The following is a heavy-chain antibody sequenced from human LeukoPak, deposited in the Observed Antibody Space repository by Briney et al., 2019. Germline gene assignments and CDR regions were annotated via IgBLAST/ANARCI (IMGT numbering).Heavy chain of an antibody. D-gene: IGHD2-2*01. CDR2: ISGSGGST. Sequence: PGGSLRLSCAASGFTFSSYAMSWVRQAPGKGLEWVSAISGSGGSTYYADSVKGRFTISRDNSKNTLYLQMNSLRAEDTAVYYCAKLTSPKYCSSTSCKFDYWGQGTLVTVSS. CDR3: AKLTSPKYCSSTSCKFDY. CDR1: GFTFSSYA. J-gene: IGHJ4*02. V-gene: IGHV3-23*01.